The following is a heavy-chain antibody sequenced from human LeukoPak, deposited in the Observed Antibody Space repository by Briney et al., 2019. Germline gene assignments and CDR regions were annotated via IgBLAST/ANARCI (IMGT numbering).Heavy chain of an antibody. CDR1: GGSFSGYY. D-gene: IGHD4-23*01. CDR2: INHSGST. CDR3: ARGGGFDAFDI. Sequence: SETLSLTCAVYGGSFSGYYWSWIRQPPGKGLEWIGEINHSGSTNYNPSLKSRVTISVDTSKNQFSLKLSSVTAADTAVYYRARGGGFDAFDIWGQGTMVTVSS. J-gene: IGHJ3*02. V-gene: IGHV4-34*01.